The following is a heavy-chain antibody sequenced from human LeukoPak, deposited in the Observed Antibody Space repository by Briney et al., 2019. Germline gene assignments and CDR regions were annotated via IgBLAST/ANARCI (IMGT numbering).Heavy chain of an antibody. V-gene: IGHV4-39*01. J-gene: IGHJ4*02. CDR3: ARGTSRLWSSH. Sequence: SETLSLTCTVSGGSISSSSYYWGWIRQPPGKGLEWIGSIYSSGSTYCNPSLKSRVTISVDTSKNQVSLKLSSVTAADTAVYYCARGTSRLWSSHWGQGTLVTVSS. CDR1: GGSISSSSYY. D-gene: IGHD5-18*01. CDR2: IYSSGST.